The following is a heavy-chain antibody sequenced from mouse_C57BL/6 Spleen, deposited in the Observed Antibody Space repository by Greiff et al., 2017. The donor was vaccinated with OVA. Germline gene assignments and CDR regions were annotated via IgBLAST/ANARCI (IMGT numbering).Heavy chain of an antibody. D-gene: IGHD2-3*01. J-gene: IGHJ3*01. CDR1: GDTCTYYD. Sequence: EVQLQQSGPELVKPGASVKIDGRAAGDTCTYYDLNFVKHLHGKSLDRIGDINPNNGVTSYNQKFKGKATLTVDKSSSTAYMELRSLTSEDSAVYYCARRDGSWFAYWGQGTLVTVSA. CDR3: ARRDGSWFAY. V-gene: IGHV1-26*01. CDR2: INPNNGVT.